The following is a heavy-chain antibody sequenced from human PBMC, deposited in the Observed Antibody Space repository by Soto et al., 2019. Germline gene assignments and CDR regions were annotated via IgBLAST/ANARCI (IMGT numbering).Heavy chain of an antibody. D-gene: IGHD3-3*01. CDR1: GGSVSSGSYY. V-gene: IGHV4-61*01. Sequence: SETLSLTCTVSGGSVSSGSYYWSWIRQPAGKGLEWIGYIYYSGSTNYNPSLKSRVTISVDTSKNQFSLKLSSVTAADTAVYYCAREKPLTTIFGVVRHNWFDPWGQGTLVTVSS. CDR2: IYYSGST. J-gene: IGHJ5*02. CDR3: AREKPLTTIFGVVRHNWFDP.